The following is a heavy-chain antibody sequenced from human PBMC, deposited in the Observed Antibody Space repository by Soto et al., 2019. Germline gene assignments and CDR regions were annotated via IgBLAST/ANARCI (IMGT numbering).Heavy chain of an antibody. D-gene: IGHD4-4*01. CDR2: INPSGGVT. V-gene: IGHV1-46*01. CDR3: ARRGDDYNDLDY. Sequence: QVQLVQSGAEVKKPGASVKVSCKASGDTLSNYFIHWVRQAPGQGLEWMGKINPSGGVTMYPQKFQGRVTMTRATSTSTVYMELSSLRSEDTAGYYCARRGDDYNDLDYWGQGTLVTVSS. CDR1: GDTLSNYF. J-gene: IGHJ4*02.